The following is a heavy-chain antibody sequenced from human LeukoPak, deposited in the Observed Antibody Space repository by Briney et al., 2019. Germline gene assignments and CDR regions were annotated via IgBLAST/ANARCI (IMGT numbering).Heavy chain of an antibody. J-gene: IGHJ5*02. CDR1: GGTFSSYA. CDR2: IIPIFGTA. D-gene: IGHD4/OR15-4a*01. V-gene: IGHV1-69*13. Sequence: SVKVSCKASGGTFSSYAISWVRQAPGQGLEWMGGIIPIFGTANYAQKFQGRVTITADESTSTAYMELSSLRSEDTAVYYCARGTMEPNNWFDPWGQGTLVTVSS. CDR3: ARGTMEPNNWFDP.